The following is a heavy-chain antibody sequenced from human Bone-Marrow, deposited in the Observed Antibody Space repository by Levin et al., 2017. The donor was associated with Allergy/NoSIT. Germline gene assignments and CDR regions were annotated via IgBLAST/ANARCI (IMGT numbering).Heavy chain of an antibody. V-gene: IGHV3-33*06. J-gene: IGHJ4*02. CDR2: MWSNGVNT. Sequence: LSLTCAASGFSLTSSGMHWVRQAPGKGLEWVAVMWSNGVNTYYSDSVKGRFTFSRDNSKNMLYLQMNNVRVDDTAVYYCAKEPAPFSLGDYWGQGTLVTVSS. CDR1: GFSLTSSG. CDR3: AKEPAPFSLGDY.